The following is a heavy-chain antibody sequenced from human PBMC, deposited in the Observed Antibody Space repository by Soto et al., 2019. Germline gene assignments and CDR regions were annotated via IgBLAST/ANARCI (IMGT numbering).Heavy chain of an antibody. Sequence: PGWSRRLACESSGFRFITRAMRWFRQSPEKVLDWVASILPVGESTYYADSVKGRFAVSRDNSNVTRYLQRDSLRVEDTAISYCKTHEEGAPWAGGFDSWGPGTLVTV. CDR3: KTHEEGAPWAGGFDS. V-gene: IGHV3-23*01. J-gene: IGHJ5*01. D-gene: IGHD1-26*01. CDR1: GFRFITRA. CDR2: ILPVGEST.